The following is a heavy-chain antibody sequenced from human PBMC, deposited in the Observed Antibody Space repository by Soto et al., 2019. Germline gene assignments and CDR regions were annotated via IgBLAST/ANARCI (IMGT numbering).Heavy chain of an antibody. J-gene: IGHJ5*02. CDR3: ARYLESSGYPGWFDP. V-gene: IGHV4-59*01. CDR1: GGSISSYY. CDR2: IYYSGST. D-gene: IGHD3-22*01. Sequence: QVQLQESGPGLVKPSETLSLTCTVSGGSISSYYWSWIRQPPGKGREWIGYIYYSGSTNYNPSLKSRVTISVDTSKNQFSLKLSSVTAADTAVYYCARYLESSGYPGWFDPWGQGTLVTVSS.